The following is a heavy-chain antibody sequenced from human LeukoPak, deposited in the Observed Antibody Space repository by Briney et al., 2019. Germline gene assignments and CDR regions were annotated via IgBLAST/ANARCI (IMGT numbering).Heavy chain of an antibody. CDR2: MNPNSGNT. CDR3: TRGSSGRRDN. V-gene: IGHV1-8*01. D-gene: IGHD6-19*01. J-gene: IGHJ4*02. CDR1: GYTFTSCD. Sequence: ASVKVSCKASGYTFTSCDINWVRQATGQGLEGMGWMNPNSGNTGYGQSFQGRITMTRDISIGTAYMELSNLTSEDTAIYYCTRGSSGRRDNWGQGTLVTVSA.